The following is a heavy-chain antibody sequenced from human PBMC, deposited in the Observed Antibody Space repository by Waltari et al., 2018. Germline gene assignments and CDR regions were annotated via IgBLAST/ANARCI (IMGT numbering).Heavy chain of an antibody. D-gene: IGHD4-4*01. J-gene: IGHJ3*01. Sequence: EVQLVESGGGLVKPGGYLRLSCAASGFIFSAFYLSWVRQAPGKGLEWVANIKQDGSETYYLDSVKGRFTISKDDVGNSLSLQMNNLRVEDTAVYYCARDMTVSQSDGFDLWGQGTMVTVS. CDR3: ARDMTVSQSDGFDL. CDR1: GFIFSAFY. V-gene: IGHV3-7*01. CDR2: IKQDGSET.